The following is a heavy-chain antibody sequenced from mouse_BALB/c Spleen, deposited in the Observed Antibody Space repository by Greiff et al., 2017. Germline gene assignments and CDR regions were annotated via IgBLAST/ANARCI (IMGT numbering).Heavy chain of an antibody. CDR2: IYPGDGDT. J-gene: IGHJ1*01. CDR3: AGRGV. V-gene: IGHV1-87*01. Sequence: VQGVESGAELARPGASVKLSCKASGYTFTSYWMQWVKQRPGQGLEWIGAIYPGDGDTRYTQKFKGKATLTADKSSSTAYMQLSSLASEDSAVYYCAGRGVWGAGTTVTVSS. CDR1: GYTFTSYW.